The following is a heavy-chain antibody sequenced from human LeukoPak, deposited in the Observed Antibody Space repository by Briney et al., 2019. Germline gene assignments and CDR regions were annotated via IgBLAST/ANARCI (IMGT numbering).Heavy chain of an antibody. CDR2: INHSGST. D-gene: IGHD2-2*01. CDR3: ARLDSAASNDY. J-gene: IGHJ4*02. CDR1: GGSFSGYY. V-gene: IGHV4-34*01. Sequence: PSETLSLTCAVYGGSFSGYYWSWIRQPPGKGLEWIGEINHSGSTNYNPSLKSRVTISVDTSKNQFSLKLSSVTAADTAVYYCARLDSAASNDYWGQGTRVTVSS.